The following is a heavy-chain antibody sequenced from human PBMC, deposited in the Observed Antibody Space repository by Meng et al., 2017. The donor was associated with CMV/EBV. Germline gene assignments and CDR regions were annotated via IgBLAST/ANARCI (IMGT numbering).Heavy chain of an antibody. CDR3: ASQGQEADY. Sequence: QDQLGQSGAGVKKPGSSVKVSCKASGGNPRTYAISWVRQAPGQGLEWMGGIIPISGTTNYAQKFQGRVTITADLSTSTAYIELSSLRSEDTAMYYCASQGQEADYWGQGTLVTVSS. CDR1: GGNPRTYA. V-gene: IGHV1-69*12. J-gene: IGHJ4*02. CDR2: IIPISGTT.